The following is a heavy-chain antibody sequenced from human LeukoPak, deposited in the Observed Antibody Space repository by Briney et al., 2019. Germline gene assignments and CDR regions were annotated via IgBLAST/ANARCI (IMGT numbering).Heavy chain of an antibody. CDR2: IYTSGST. Sequence: SETLSLTCTVSGGSISSYYWSWIRQPAGKGLEWIGRIYTSGSTNYNPSLKSRVTMSVDTSKNQFSLKLSSVTAADTAVYYRARVPDSSSWYPSGWFDPWGQGTLVTVPS. J-gene: IGHJ5*02. D-gene: IGHD6-13*01. V-gene: IGHV4-4*07. CDR3: ARVPDSSSWYPSGWFDP. CDR1: GGSISSYY.